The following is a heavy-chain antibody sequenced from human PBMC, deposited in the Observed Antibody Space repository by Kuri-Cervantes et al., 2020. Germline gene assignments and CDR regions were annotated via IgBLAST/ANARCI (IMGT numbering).Heavy chain of an antibody. J-gene: IGHJ5*02. CDR1: GGSISSYY. V-gene: IGHV4-30-4*08. CDR3: ARGPPMFDP. CDR2: IYYSGST. Sequence: SETLSLTCTVSGGSISSYYWSWIRRPPGKGLEWIGYIYYSGSTYYNPSLKSRVTISVDTSKNQFSLKLSSVTAADTAVYYCARGPPMFDPWGQGTLVTVSS.